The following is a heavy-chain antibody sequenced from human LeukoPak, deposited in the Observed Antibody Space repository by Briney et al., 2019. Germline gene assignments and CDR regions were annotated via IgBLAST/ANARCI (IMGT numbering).Heavy chain of an antibody. CDR1: GGSISSGSYY. Sequence: SETLSLTCTVSGGSISSGSYYWSWIRQPAGKGLEWIGRIYTSGSTNYNPSLKSRVTISVDTSKNQFSLKLGSVTAADTAVYYCAREALRITIFGVVNINLYYYYMDVWGKGTTVTVSS. CDR3: AREALRITIFGVVNINLYYYYMDV. D-gene: IGHD3-3*01. V-gene: IGHV4-61*02. CDR2: IYTSGST. J-gene: IGHJ6*03.